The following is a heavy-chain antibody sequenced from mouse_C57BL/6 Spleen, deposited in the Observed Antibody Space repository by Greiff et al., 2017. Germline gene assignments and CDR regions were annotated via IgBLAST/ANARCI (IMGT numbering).Heavy chain of an antibody. V-gene: IGHV3-1*01. Sequence: EVQLQESGPGMVKPSQSLSLTCTVTGYSITSGYDWHWIRHFPANKLEWMGYISYSGSTNYNPSLKSRISSTHDTSKNHFFLKLNAVTTEDTATYYCARADGYYGYYFDYWGQGTTLTVSS. CDR2: ISYSGST. J-gene: IGHJ2*01. D-gene: IGHD2-3*01. CDR3: ARADGYYGYYFDY. CDR1: GYSITSGYD.